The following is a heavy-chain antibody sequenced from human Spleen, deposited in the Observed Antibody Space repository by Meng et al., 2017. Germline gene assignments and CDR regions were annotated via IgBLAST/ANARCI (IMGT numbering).Heavy chain of an antibody. CDR3: ARGPTTMAHDFDY. Sequence: QVQLPLLGRGLLKPSETLSLTCVVSGGSFSDYYWSWIRQPPGKGLEWIGEINHSGSTNYNPSLESRATISVDTSQNNLSLKLSSVTAADSAVYYCARGPTTMAHDFDYWGQGTLVTSPQ. CDR1: GGSFSDYY. D-gene: IGHD4-11*01. V-gene: IGHV4-34*01. CDR2: INHSGST. J-gene: IGHJ4*02.